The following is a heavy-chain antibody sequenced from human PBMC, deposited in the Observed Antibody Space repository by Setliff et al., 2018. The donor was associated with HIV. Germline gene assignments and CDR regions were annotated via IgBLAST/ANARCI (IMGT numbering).Heavy chain of an antibody. CDR2: IYTSGST. J-gene: IGHJ4*02. CDR1: GGSITNYY. D-gene: IGHD1-26*01. CDR3: ARRGSYSSPETL. Sequence: PSETLSLTCTVSGGSITNYYWSWIRQPPGKGLQWIGYIYTSGSTNYNPSLKSRVTISVDTSKSQFSLKVSSVTAADTAVYYCARRGSYSSPETLWGQGTLVTVSS. V-gene: IGHV4-4*09.